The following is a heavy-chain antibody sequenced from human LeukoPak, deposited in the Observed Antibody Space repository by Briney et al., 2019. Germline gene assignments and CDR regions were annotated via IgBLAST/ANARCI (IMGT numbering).Heavy chain of an antibody. CDR2: IYHSGST. J-gene: IGHJ5*02. Sequence: PSETLSLTCAVSGVSISRGGCSWSWNRPPPGMGLEGIVYIYHSGSTNYNPSLKSRLTISVDTSNNQFSLRLSSVTAADTAVYYCARGRYSSGWFKEKTWFDPWGQGALVTVSS. CDR3: ARGRYSSGWFKEKTWFDP. CDR1: GVSISRGGCS. D-gene: IGHD6-19*01. V-gene: IGHV4-30-4*07.